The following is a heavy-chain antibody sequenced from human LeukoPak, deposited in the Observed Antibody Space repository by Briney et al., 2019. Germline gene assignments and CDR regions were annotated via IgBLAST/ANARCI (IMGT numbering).Heavy chain of an antibody. CDR3: ARGGHGHTQNDY. J-gene: IGHJ4*02. Sequence: ASVKVSCKASGYTFTDYHIHWVRQAPGQGLEWMGWINPNTGGTNYAQNFQGRVTMTRDTSITISYMELSSLLSDDTALYYCARGGHGHTQNDYWGQGTLVTVSS. CDR2: INPNTGGT. D-gene: IGHD5-24*01. V-gene: IGHV1-2*02. CDR1: GYTFTDYH.